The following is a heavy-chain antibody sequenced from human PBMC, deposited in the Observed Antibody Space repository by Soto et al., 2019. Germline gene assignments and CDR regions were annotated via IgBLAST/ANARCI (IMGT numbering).Heavy chain of an antibody. CDR2: ISAYNGNT. CDR1: GYTFTSYG. V-gene: IGHV1-18*04. Sequence: QVQLVQSGAEVKKPGASVKVSCKASGYTFTSYGISWVRQAPGQGLEWMGWISAYNGNTNYAQKLQGRVTMTTDTFTSTVYMKLRSLRSDDTAVYYCARDSGSYSIYYYYGMDVWGQGTTVTVSS. CDR3: ARDSGSYSIYYYYGMDV. J-gene: IGHJ6*02. D-gene: IGHD1-26*01.